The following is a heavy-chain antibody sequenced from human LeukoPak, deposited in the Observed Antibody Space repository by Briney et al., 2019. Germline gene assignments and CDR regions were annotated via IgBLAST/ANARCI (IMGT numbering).Heavy chain of an antibody. D-gene: IGHD3-22*01. CDR1: GYTLTDFS. V-gene: IGHV1-24*01. J-gene: IGHJ4*02. CDR3: ATLDSYYDNSGRPLIPD. CDR2: FNPEDAGP. Sequence: ASVKVSCNISGYTLTDFSMHWVRQAPGKALEWMGGFNPEDAGPIYAPHFRGRVTVTEDTSTDTAYMELSSLRSEDTAVYFCATLDSYYDNSGRPLIPDWGQGTLVTVSS.